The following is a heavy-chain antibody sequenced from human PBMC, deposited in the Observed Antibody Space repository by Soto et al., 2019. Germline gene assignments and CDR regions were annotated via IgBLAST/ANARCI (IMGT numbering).Heavy chain of an antibody. CDR2: IWYDGSNK. V-gene: IGHV3-33*01. Sequence: EGSLRLSCAASGFTFSSYGMHWVRQDPGKGLERVAVIWYDGSNKYYADSVKGRFTIARDNSKNTLYLQMNSLRAEDTAVYYCARAGYCSSTSCYRDAFDIWGQGTMVTVSS. J-gene: IGHJ3*02. CDR1: GFTFSSYG. D-gene: IGHD2-2*01. CDR3: ARAGYCSSTSCYRDAFDI.